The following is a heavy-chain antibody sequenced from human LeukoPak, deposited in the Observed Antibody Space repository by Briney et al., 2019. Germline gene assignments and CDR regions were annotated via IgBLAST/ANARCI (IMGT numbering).Heavy chain of an antibody. D-gene: IGHD3-10*01. V-gene: IGHV1-8*03. J-gene: IGHJ5*02. CDR2: MNPNSGNT. CDR3: ARVRITMIRGGFDP. Sequence: ASVKVSCKASGYTFTSYDINWVRQATGQGLEWMGWMNPNSGNTGYAQKFQGRVTITRNTSISTAYMELSSLRSEDTAVYYCARVRITMIRGGFDPWGQGTLVTVSS. CDR1: GYTFTSYD.